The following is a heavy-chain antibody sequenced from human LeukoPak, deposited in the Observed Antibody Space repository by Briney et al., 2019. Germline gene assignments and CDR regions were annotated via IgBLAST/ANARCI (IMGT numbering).Heavy chain of an antibody. CDR2: INPNSGGT. D-gene: IGHD3-3*01. CDR1: GYTFTGYY. V-gene: IGHV1-2*02. CDR3: ARGAIRFLEWLSAAYYYYMDV. Sequence: GASVKVSCKASGYTFTGYYMHWVRQAPGQGLDWMGWINPNSGGTNYAQKFQGRVTMTRDTSISTAYMELSRLRSDDTAAYYCARGAIRFLEWLSAAYYYYMDVWGKGTTVTVSS. J-gene: IGHJ6*03.